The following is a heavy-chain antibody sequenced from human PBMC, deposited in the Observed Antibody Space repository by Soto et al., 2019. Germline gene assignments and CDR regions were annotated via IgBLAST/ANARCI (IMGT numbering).Heavy chain of an antibody. J-gene: IGHJ4*02. CDR1: GYTFTSYA. CDR3: ARVIPTVTWYYFDY. CDR2: INAGNGNT. D-gene: IGHD4-4*01. V-gene: IGHV1-3*01. Sequence: QVQLVQSGAEVKKPGASVKVSCKASGYTFTSYAMHWVRQAPGQRLEWMGWINAGNGNTTDSQKFQGRVTITRDTSASTADMELSSLRSEDTAVYYCARVIPTVTWYYFDYWGQGTLLTVSS.